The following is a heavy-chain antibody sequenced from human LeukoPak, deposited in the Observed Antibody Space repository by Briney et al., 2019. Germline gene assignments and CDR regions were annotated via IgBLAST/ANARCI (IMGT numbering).Heavy chain of an antibody. J-gene: IGHJ3*02. CDR3: ARENYQGAFDI. Sequence: SETLSLTCAVSNNFISNGYYWGWIRQPPGKGLEWIGSIYHSGSTYYNPSLESRLTISLDTSKSHFSLNLSSVTAADTAVYYCARENYQGAFDIWGQGTMVTVSS. V-gene: IGHV4-38-2*01. CDR1: NNFISNGYY. CDR2: IYHSGST. D-gene: IGHD1-7*01.